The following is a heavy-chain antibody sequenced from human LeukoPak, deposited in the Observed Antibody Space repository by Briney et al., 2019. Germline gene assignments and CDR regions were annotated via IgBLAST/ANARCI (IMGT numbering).Heavy chain of an antibody. J-gene: IGHJ4*02. Sequence: GESLRISCKASGYSFITHWIAWVRQTSGKGLEWMGIIYPGDSDTKYSPSFQGQVTIPADKSISTAYLQWSSLKASDTAMYYCAKGAGGSGSYYPYFWGQGTLVTVSS. CDR3: AKGAGGSGSYYPYF. CDR2: IYPGDSDT. V-gene: IGHV5-51*01. CDR1: GYSFITHW. D-gene: IGHD3-10*01.